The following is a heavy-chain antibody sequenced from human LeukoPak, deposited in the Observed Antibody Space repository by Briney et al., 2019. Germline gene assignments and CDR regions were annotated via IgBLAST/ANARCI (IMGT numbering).Heavy chain of an antibody. J-gene: IGHJ4*02. CDR2: ISYTGKSQ. CDR1: GFTFSNYG. Sequence: GGSLRLSCAASGFTFSNYGMQWVRQAPGKGLEWVAVISYTGKSQYYVDSVKGRFTISRDNSKNTLYLQMSSLRAEDTAVYYCAKRYYDSSGFDYWGQGTLVTVSS. CDR3: AKRYYDSSGFDY. V-gene: IGHV3-30*18. D-gene: IGHD3-22*01.